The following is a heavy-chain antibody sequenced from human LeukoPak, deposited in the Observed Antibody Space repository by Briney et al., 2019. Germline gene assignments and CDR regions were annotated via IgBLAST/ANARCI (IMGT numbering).Heavy chain of an antibody. CDR2: IIPIFGTA. D-gene: IGHD6-13*01. CDR3: ARDRASYSSSWYVGFGY. Sequence: GASVKVSCKASGGTFSSYAISWVRQAPGQGLEGMGGIIPIFGTANYAQRFQGRVTITADKSTSTAYMELSSLRSEDTAVYYCARDRASYSSSWYVGFGYWGQGTLVTVSS. V-gene: IGHV1-69*06. CDR1: GGTFSSYA. J-gene: IGHJ4*02.